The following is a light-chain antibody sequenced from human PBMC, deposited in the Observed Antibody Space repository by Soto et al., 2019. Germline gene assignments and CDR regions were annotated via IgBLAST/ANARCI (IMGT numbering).Light chain of an antibody. CDR2: GVS. CDR3: QQYNNWPPGT. V-gene: IGKV3D-15*01. CDR1: QSVRNSH. Sequence: TQSPPNLSYYPCEPATLSCRASQSVRNSHLAWHQQTPGQAPRLLIFGVSSRAAGIPDRFSGSGSGTEFTLTINSLQSEDFAVYYGQQYNNWPPGTFGQGTKVEI. J-gene: IGKJ1*01.